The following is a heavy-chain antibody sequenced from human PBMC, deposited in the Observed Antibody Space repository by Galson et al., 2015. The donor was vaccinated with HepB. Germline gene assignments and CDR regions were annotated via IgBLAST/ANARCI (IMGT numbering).Heavy chain of an antibody. CDR2: ISGSGGST. CDR1: GFTFSSYA. J-gene: IGHJ4*02. D-gene: IGHD1-26*01. V-gene: IGHV3-23*01. CDR3: ARLPLLRPWGELLNYFDY. Sequence: SLRLSCAASGFTFSSYAMSWVRQAPGKGLEWVSAISGSGGSTYYADSVKGQVTISADKSISTAYLQWSSLKASDTAMYYCARLPLLRPWGELLNYFDYWGQGTLVTVSS.